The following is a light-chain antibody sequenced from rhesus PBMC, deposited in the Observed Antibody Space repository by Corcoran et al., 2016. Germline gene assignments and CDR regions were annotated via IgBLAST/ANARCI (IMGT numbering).Light chain of an antibody. CDR3: QQHNNYPPT. CDR1: QGISNY. J-gene: IGKJ1*01. V-gene: IGKV1S14*01. CDR2: YAS. Sequence: DIQMTQSPSSLSASVGDTVTITCRASQGISNYLAWYQQKPGKAPKPLIYYASNLENGVPSRFSGSGSGTVFTLTISSLRPEDFAISYCQQHNNYPPTFGQGTKVEIK.